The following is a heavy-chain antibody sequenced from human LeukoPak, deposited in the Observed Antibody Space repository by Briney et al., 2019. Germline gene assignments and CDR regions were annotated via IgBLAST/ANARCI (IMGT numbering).Heavy chain of an antibody. V-gene: IGHV3-53*01. Sequence: GGSLRLSCAASGFTVSSNYMSWVRQAPGKGLEWVSVIYSGGSTYYADSVKGRFTISRDNSKNTLYLQMNSLSAEDTAVYYCARSSRSSWYSFDYWGQGTLVTVSS. CDR3: ARSSRSSWYSFDY. CDR2: IYSGGST. CDR1: GFTVSSNY. D-gene: IGHD6-13*01. J-gene: IGHJ4*02.